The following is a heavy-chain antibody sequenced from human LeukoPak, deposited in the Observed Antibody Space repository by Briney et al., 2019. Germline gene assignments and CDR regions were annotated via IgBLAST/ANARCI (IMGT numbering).Heavy chain of an antibody. D-gene: IGHD2-21*02. V-gene: IGHV3-48*03. J-gene: IGHJ4*02. CDR3: AKPAYCGGDCYSSPYDY. CDR2: ISSSGSTI. Sequence: GGSLRLSCAASGFTFSSYEMNWVRQAPRKGLEWVSYISSSGSTIYYADSVKGRFTISRDNSKNTLYLQMNSLRAEDTAVYYCAKPAYCGGDCYSSPYDYWGQGTLVTVSS. CDR1: GFTFSSYE.